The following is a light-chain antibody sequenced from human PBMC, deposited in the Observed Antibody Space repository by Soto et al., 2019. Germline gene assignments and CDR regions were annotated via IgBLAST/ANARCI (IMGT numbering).Light chain of an antibody. CDR3: QQSYGTPIT. CDR1: QIISTY. J-gene: IGKJ5*01. V-gene: IGKV1-39*01. CDR2: DAS. Sequence: IKMTQSPLSLSASIGGRVTIASRASQIISTYLNWYQQKPGKAPKILIYDASSLQSGVPSRFSGSGSGTDFTLTISSLQPEDFVIYYCQQSYGTPITFGQGTRLEIK.